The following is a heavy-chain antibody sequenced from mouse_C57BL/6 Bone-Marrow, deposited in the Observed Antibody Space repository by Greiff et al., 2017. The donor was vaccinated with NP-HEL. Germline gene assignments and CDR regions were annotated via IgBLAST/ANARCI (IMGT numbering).Heavy chain of an antibody. V-gene: IGHV1-81*01. J-gene: IGHJ3*01. CDR1: GYTFTSYG. CDR3: ARGRGITTVVGDWFAY. Sequence: VQRVESGAELARPGASVKLSCKASGYTFTSYGISWVKQRTGQGLEWIGEIYPRSGNTYYNEKFKGKATLTADKSSSTAYMELRSLTSEDSAVYFCARGRGITTVVGDWFAYWGQGTLVTVSA. D-gene: IGHD1-1*01. CDR2: IYPRSGNT.